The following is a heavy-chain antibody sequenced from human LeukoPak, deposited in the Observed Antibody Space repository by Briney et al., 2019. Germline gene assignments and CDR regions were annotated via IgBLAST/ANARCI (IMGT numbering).Heavy chain of an antibody. Sequence: ASVKVSCKAPGYTFTSYYMHWVRQAPGQGLEWMGIINPSGGSTSYAQKFQGRVTMTRDTSTSTVYMELSSLRSEDTAVYYCARKLTGGFLFDYWGQGTLVTVSS. CDR3: ARKLTGGFLFDY. D-gene: IGHD7-27*01. CDR1: GYTFTSYY. J-gene: IGHJ4*02. V-gene: IGHV1-46*03. CDR2: INPSGGST.